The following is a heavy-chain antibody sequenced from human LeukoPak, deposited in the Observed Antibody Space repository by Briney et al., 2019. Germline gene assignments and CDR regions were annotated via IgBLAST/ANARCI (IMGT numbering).Heavy chain of an antibody. CDR3: ARAWGSYRYALDY. CDR2: IYYSGST. V-gene: IGHV4-39*07. J-gene: IGHJ4*02. D-gene: IGHD3-16*02. CDR1: GGSISSGSYY. Sequence: SETLSLTCTVSGGSISSGSYYWGWIRQPPGKGLEWIGSIYYSGSTYYKPSLKSRVTISLDTSKNQFSLKLSSVTAADTAVYYCARAWGSYRYALDYWGQGTLVTVSS.